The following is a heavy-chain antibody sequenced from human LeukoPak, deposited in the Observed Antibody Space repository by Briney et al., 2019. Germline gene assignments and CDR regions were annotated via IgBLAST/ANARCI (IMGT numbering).Heavy chain of an antibody. J-gene: IGHJ4*02. CDR3: ARDRGWLQYIDY. D-gene: IGHD5-24*01. V-gene: IGHV3-20*04. Sequence: GGSLRPSCAASGFTFGDYGMSWVRQAPGKGLEWVSSINWNGGNTAYADSVKGRFTISRDTAKDSLYLQLNSLRAEDTALYYCARDRGWLQYIDYWGQGTLVTVSS. CDR1: GFTFGDYG. CDR2: INWNGGNT.